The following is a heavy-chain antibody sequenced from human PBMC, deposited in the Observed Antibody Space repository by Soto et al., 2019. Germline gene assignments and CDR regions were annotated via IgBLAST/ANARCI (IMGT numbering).Heavy chain of an antibody. CDR3: ARDVGRFLERGKGRDV. J-gene: IGHJ6*02. CDR2: IYYSGST. D-gene: IGHD3-3*01. Sequence: SETLSLTCTVSGGSVSSGSYHWSWIRQPPGKGLEWIGYIYYSGSTNYNPSLKSRVTISVDTSKNQFSLKLSSVTAADTAVYYCARDVGRFLERGKGRDVWGQGTTVTVSS. CDR1: GGSVSSGSYH. V-gene: IGHV4-61*01.